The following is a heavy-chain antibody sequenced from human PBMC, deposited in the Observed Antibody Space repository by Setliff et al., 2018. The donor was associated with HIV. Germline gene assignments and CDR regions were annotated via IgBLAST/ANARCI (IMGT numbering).Heavy chain of an antibody. CDR2: IYTSGST. J-gene: IGHJ6*02. CDR1: GASISSGSYY. V-gene: IGHV4-61*02. Sequence: SETLSLTCTVSGASISSGSYYWSWIRQPAGKGLEWIGRIYTSGSTNYNPSLKSRVTMSLDTSKNQFSLKLSSVTAADTAVYYCARENGRTNYYYYYGMDVWGQGTTVTVSS. CDR3: ARENGRTNYYYYYGMDV.